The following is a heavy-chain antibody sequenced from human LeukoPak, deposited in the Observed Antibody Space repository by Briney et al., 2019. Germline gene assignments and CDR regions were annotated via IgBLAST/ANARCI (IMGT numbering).Heavy chain of an antibody. Sequence: PSETLSLTCAVYGGSFSGYYWSWIRQPPGKGLEWIGEINHSGSTNYNPSLKSRVTISVDTSKNQFSLKLSSVTAADTAVYYCARLPPGISSGWRPYYYYMDVWGKGTTVTVSS. CDR1: GGSFSGYY. CDR3: ARLPPGISSGWRPYYYYMDV. V-gene: IGHV4-34*01. D-gene: IGHD6-19*01. J-gene: IGHJ6*03. CDR2: INHSGST.